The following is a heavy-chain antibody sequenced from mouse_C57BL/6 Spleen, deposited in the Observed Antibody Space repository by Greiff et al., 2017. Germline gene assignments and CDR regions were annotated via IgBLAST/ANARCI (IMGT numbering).Heavy chain of an antibody. CDR1: GFSLTSYG. CDR3: ARNELHGDYYAMDY. D-gene: IGHD2-1*01. Sequence: VQLQQSGPGLVQPSQSLSITCTVSGFSLTSYGVHWVRLSPGKGLEWLGVIWSGGSTDYNAAFISRLSISKDNSKSQVFFKMNSLQADDTAIYYCARNELHGDYYAMDYWGQGTSVTVSS. V-gene: IGHV2-2*01. CDR2: IWSGGST. J-gene: IGHJ4*01.